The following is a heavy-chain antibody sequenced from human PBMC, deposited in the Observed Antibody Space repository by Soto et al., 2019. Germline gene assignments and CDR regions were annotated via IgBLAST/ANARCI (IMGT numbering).Heavy chain of an antibody. Sequence: QVQLQESGPGLVKPSQTLSLTCTVSGGSISSGDYYWSWIRQPPGKGLEWIGYIYYSGSTYYNPCRKRRVTISVDASKTQFSLRLSSVTAADTAVYYCARWGVRGGSSSVHYYYGMDVWGQGATVTVSS. CDR2: IYYSGST. J-gene: IGHJ6*02. CDR3: ARWGVRGGSSSVHYYYGMDV. V-gene: IGHV4-30-4*01. CDR1: GGSISSGDYY. D-gene: IGHD6-6*01.